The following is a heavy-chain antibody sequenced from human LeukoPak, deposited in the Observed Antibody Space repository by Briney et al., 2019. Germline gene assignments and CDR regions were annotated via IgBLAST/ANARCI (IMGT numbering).Heavy chain of an antibody. CDR1: GGSINSSNW. D-gene: IGHD4-23*01. J-gene: IGHJ4*02. V-gene: IGHV4-4*02. CDR2: IFHSATT. Sequence: PSETLSLIRAVCGGSINSSNWWSWVRQPPGKGLEWIGEIFHSATTNYNPSLKSRATISVDTSKNQFSLKLSSVTAADTAVYYCARGGAMTTLEEGIDYWGQGTLVTVSS. CDR3: ARGGAMTTLEEGIDY.